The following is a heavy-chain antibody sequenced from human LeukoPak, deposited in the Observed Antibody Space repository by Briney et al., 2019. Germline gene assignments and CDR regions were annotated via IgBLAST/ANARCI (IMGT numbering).Heavy chain of an antibody. CDR3: ATWVYYDILTGYYIYPGPSSHLFDP. CDR2: FDPEDSET. J-gene: IGHJ5*02. D-gene: IGHD3-9*01. V-gene: IGHV1-24*01. Sequence: ASVKLSCKVYGYTLTELSMHWVRQAPGKGLEWVGGFDPEDSETIYAQKFQGRVTMTEDTSTYTAYMELSSKKSEDTGVYYCATWVYYDILTGYYIYPGPSSHLFDPWGQGTLVTVSS. CDR1: GYTLTELS.